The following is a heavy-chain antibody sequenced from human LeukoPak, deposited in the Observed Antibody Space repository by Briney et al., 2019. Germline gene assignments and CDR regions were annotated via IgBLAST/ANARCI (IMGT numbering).Heavy chain of an antibody. CDR3: ATPPQRPNCGGDCYVFDY. CDR1: GYTLTELS. D-gene: IGHD2-21*02. J-gene: IGHJ4*02. CDR2: FDPEDGET. V-gene: IGHV1-24*01. Sequence: ASVKVSCKVSGYTLTELSMHWVRQAPGKGLERMGGFDPEDGETIYAQKFQGRVTMTEDTSTDTAYMEPSSLRSEDTAVYYCATPPQRPNCGGDCYVFDYWGQGTLVTVSS.